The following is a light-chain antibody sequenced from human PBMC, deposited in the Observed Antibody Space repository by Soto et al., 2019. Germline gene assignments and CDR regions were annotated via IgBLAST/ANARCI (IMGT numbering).Light chain of an antibody. CDR3: QQLNSRFT. J-gene: IGKJ3*01. Sequence: DIQLTQSPSFLSASVGDRVTITCRASQGISSYLACYQQKPGKAPKLLIYAASTLQSGVPSRFSGSGSGTEFTLTISSLQPEDFATYYCQQLNSRFTFGPGTKVDIK. CDR1: QGISSY. CDR2: AAS. V-gene: IGKV1-9*01.